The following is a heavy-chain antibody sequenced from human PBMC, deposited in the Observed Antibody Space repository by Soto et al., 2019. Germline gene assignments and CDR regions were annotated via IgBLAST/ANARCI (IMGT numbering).Heavy chain of an antibody. CDR3: TTNYYDSSGYDNWFDP. V-gene: IGHV3-49*05. D-gene: IGHD3-22*01. CDR1: GFTFGDYA. Sequence: EVQLVESGGGLVKPGRSLRLSCTASGFTFGDYAMSWFRQAPGKGLEWVGFIRSKAYGGTTEYAASVKGRFTISRDHSKSIAYLQMNSLKSEDTAVYYCTTNYYDSSGYDNWFDPWGQGTLVTGSS. CDR2: IRSKAYGGTT. J-gene: IGHJ5*02.